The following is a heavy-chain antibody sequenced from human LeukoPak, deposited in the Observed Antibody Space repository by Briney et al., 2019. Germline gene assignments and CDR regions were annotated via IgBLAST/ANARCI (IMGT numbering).Heavy chain of an antibody. CDR3: ARATWLPVGLYYYDSSGYYYYFDS. Sequence: ASVKVSCKASGFTSTNFAVQWVRQARGQRLEWIGWIIVGSGATKCAQDFQERVTITRDLSTSTLYMELRSLTSEDTAVYYCARATWLPVGLYYYDSSGYYYYFDSWGQGTLVTVSS. J-gene: IGHJ4*02. CDR2: IIVGSGAT. V-gene: IGHV1-58*01. CDR1: GFTSTNFA. D-gene: IGHD3-22*01.